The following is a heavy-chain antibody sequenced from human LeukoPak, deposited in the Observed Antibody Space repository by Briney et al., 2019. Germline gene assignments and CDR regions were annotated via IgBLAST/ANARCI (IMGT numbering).Heavy chain of an antibody. CDR1: GFTFSSYS. V-gene: IGHV3-21*01. Sequence: GGSLRLSCAASGFTFSSYSMNWVRQAPGKGLEWVSSISSSSSYIYYADSVKGRFTISRDNAKNSLYLQMNSLRAEDTAVYYCARYSSDYTSDYHYYMDVWGKGTTVTVSS. CDR3: ARYSSDYTSDYHYYMDV. D-gene: IGHD3-22*01. J-gene: IGHJ6*03. CDR2: ISSSSSYI.